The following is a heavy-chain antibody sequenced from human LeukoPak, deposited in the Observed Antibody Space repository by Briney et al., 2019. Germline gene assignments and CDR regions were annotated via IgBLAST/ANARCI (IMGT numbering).Heavy chain of an antibody. CDR2: IYHSGST. V-gene: IGHV4-59*01. J-gene: IGHJ1*01. CDR1: GGSISTYY. D-gene: IGHD6-6*01. Sequence: SETLSLTSTVSGGSISTYYWNWIQQPPGKGLEWIGYIYHSGSTNYNPSLQSRVTISVDTSKNQFSLNLNSVTAADTAVYYCARGGAARLHFQNWGQGILVTVSS. CDR3: ARGGAARLHFQN.